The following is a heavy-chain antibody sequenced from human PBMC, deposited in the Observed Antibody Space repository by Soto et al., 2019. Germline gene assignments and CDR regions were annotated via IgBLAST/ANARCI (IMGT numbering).Heavy chain of an antibody. Sequence: GESLKISCKGSGYSFITYWICCVRQMPGKGLEWLATIYPGDSDTRYSPSFQGQVTISADKSISTAYLQWSSLKASDTAMYYCARVREFFGVVIPYYFDYWGQGTLVTVSS. V-gene: IGHV5-51*01. D-gene: IGHD3-3*01. J-gene: IGHJ4*02. CDR1: GYSFITYW. CDR2: IYPGDSDT. CDR3: ARVREFFGVVIPYYFDY.